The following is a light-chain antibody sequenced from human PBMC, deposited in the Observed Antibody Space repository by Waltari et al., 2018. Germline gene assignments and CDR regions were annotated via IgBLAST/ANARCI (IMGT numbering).Light chain of an antibody. V-gene: IGLV3-1*01. CDR3: QAWDSSTASFV. J-gene: IGLJ1*01. CDR1: NLGDKY. CDR2: QDN. Sequence: SYELTQPPSVSVSPGQTASITCSGDNLGDKYACWYQQKPGQSPVLVMYQDNKRPSEIPERFSGSNSGNTATLTISGTQAMDEADYYCQAWDSSTASFVFGTGTKITVL.